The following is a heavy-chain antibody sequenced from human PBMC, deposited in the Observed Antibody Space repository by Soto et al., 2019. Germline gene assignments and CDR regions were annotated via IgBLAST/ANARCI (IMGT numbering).Heavy chain of an antibody. V-gene: IGHV4-34*01. CDR1: GGSFSGYY. J-gene: IGHJ4*02. CDR2: INHSGST. CDR3: ARGCRMFTYYDFWSGPLHFDY. D-gene: IGHD3-3*01. Sequence: SETLSLTCAVYGGSFSGYYWSWIRQPPGKGLEWIGEINHSGSTNYNPSLKSRVTISVDTSKNQFSLKLSSVTAADTAVYYCARGCRMFTYYDFWSGPLHFDYWGQGTLVTVSS.